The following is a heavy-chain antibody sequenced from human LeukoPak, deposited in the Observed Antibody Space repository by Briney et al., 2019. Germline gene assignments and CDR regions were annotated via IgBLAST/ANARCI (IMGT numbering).Heavy chain of an antibody. D-gene: IGHD5/OR15-5a*01. Sequence: PSETLSLTCAVYGGSFSGYYWSWIRQPPGKGLEWIGEINHSGSTNYNPSLKSRVTISVDTSKNQFSLKLSSVTAADTAVYYCARRPGVLRLAVFDYWGQGTLVTVSS. V-gene: IGHV4-34*01. CDR1: GGSFSGYY. J-gene: IGHJ4*02. CDR2: INHSGST. CDR3: ARRPGVLRLAVFDY.